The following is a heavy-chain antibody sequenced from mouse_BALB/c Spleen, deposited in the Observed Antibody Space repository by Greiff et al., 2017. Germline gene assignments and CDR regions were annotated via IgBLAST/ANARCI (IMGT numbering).Heavy chain of an antibody. J-gene: IGHJ3*01. CDR3: ARGGGSTMITTGWFAY. D-gene: IGHD2-4*01. CDR2: ISNLAYSI. V-gene: IGHV5-15*02. CDR1: GFTFSDYG. Sequence: EVKLVESGGGLVQPGGSRKLSCAASGFTFSDYGMAWVRQAPGKGPEWVAFISNLAYSIYYADTVTGRFTISRENAKNTLYLEMSSLRSEDTAMYYCARGGGSTMITTGWFAYWGQGTLVTVSA.